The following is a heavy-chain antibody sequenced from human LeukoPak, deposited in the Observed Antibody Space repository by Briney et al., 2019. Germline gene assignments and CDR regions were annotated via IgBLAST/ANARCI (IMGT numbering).Heavy chain of an antibody. V-gene: IGHV1-24*01. Sequence: VASVKVSCKVSGYTLTELSMHWVRQAPGKGLEWMGGFDPEDGETIYAQKFQGRVTMTEDTSTDTAYMELSSLRSEDTAVCYCATDVPRNYYDSSGYYPGFDYWGQGTLVTVSS. D-gene: IGHD3-22*01. J-gene: IGHJ4*02. CDR2: FDPEDGET. CDR1: GYTLTELS. CDR3: ATDVPRNYYDSSGYYPGFDY.